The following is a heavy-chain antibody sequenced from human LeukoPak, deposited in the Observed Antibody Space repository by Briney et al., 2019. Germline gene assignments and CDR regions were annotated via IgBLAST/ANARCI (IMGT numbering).Heavy chain of an antibody. D-gene: IGHD4-23*01. J-gene: IGHJ4*02. Sequence: ASVKVSCKASGGTFSSSAISWVRQAPGQGLEWMGWINPNSGGTYYAQKFQGRVTMTSDMSISSAYMELSRLRPDDRAVYYCARDLYGGTSATFDYWGQGTLVTVSS. CDR2: INPNSGGT. V-gene: IGHV1-2*02. CDR3: ARDLYGGTSATFDY. CDR1: GGTFSSSA.